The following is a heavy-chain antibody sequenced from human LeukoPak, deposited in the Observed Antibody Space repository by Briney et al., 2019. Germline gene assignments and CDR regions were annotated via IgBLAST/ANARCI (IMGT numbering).Heavy chain of an antibody. V-gene: IGHV3-49*03. CDR2: IRNKAYGATI. Sequence: GGSLRLSCTTSGFIIGDYAMSWFRQAPGKGLEWIGFIRNKAYGATIEYAASVKGRFIVSRDDSEGIAYLQMNSLKTEDTAVYYCTRGGASNRYYFDYWGQGTLVTVSS. J-gene: IGHJ4*02. D-gene: IGHD4-11*01. CDR1: GFIIGDYA. CDR3: TRGGASNRYYFDY.